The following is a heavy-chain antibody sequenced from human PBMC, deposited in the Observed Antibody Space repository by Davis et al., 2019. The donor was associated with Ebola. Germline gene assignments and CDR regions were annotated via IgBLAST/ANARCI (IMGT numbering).Heavy chain of an antibody. CDR1: GYTFTSYY. CDR3: ARARGYSGYDYGCDY. Sequence: ASVKVSCKASGYTFTSYYMHWVRQAPGQGLEWMGIINPSGGSTSYAQKFQGRVTMTRDTSTSTVYTELSSLRSEDTAVYYCARARGYSGYDYGCDYWGQGTLVTVSS. J-gene: IGHJ4*02. D-gene: IGHD5-12*01. V-gene: IGHV1-46*01. CDR2: INPSGGST.